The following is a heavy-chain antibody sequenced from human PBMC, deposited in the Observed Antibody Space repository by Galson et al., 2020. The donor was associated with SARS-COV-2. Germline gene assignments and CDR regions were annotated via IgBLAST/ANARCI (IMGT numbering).Heavy chain of an antibody. CDR1: RFTISRCA. Sequence: GGYLTLSCDASRFTISRCAMHWVSQGPRTGLERVAIISYDDTTQYNSHSVTGRFPISRDNSQTTLYLQMRGLRPDDTAVYYCARETDDHTSSWYDYWGHGTLVTVSS. D-gene: IGHD6-13*01. CDR2: ISYDDTTQ. J-gene: IGHJ5*01. CDR3: ARETDDHTSSWYDY. V-gene: IGHV3-30*04.